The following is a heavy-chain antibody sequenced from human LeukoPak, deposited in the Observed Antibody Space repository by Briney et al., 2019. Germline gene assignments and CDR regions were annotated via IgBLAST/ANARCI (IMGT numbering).Heavy chain of an antibody. CDR1: GFTFSSYA. J-gene: IGHJ6*04. D-gene: IGHD3-10*01. CDR3: ARSERCGSGSCYYYYGMDV. Sequence: GGSLRLSCAASGFTFSSYAMSWVRQAPGKGLEWVSAISGSGGSTYYADSVKGRFTISRDNSKNTLYLQMNSLRAEDTAVYYCARSERCGSGSCYYYYGMDVWGKGTTVTVSS. V-gene: IGHV3-23*01. CDR2: ISGSGGST.